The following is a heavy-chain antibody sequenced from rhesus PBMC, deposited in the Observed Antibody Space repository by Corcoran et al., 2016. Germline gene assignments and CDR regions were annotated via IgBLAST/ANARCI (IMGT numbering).Heavy chain of an antibody. V-gene: IGHV4-173*01. Sequence: QLQLQESGPGLVKPSATLSLTCAVSGGSISSNYWNWIRQSPGKGLEWIGRISGSGGSTDYNPSRKSRVTIATDTSKNQFSLKVSAVTAADTAVYYCVREGRQLRWYFDLWGSGTPITISS. CDR1: GGSISSNY. CDR2: ISGSGGST. D-gene: IGHD6-25*01. J-gene: IGHJ2*01. CDR3: VREGRQLRWYFDL.